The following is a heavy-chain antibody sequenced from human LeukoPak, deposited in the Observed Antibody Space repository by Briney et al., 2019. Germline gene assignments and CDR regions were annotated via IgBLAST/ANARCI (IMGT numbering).Heavy chain of an antibody. Sequence: GGPLRLSCAASGFTFSSYEMNWVRQAPGKGLEWVSYISSSGSTIYYADSVKGRFTISRDNAKNSLYLQMNSLRAEDTAVYYCAELGITMIGGVWGKGTTVTVSS. CDR3: AELGITMIGGV. CDR1: GFTFSSYE. CDR2: ISSSGSTI. J-gene: IGHJ6*04. D-gene: IGHD3-10*02. V-gene: IGHV3-48*03.